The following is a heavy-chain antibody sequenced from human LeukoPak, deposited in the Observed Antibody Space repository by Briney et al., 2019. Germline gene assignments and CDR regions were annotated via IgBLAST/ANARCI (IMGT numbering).Heavy chain of an antibody. CDR2: IYYSGTT. CDR1: GGSISSSSYY. J-gene: IGHJ4*02. V-gene: IGHV4-61*01. D-gene: IGHD3-22*01. Sequence: PSETLSLTCTVSGGSISSSSYYWSWIRQPPGKGLEWIGYIYYSGTTNYNPSLKSRITISVDTSKNQFSLKLSSVTAADTAVYYCAREGRSGWADYFDYWGQGTLVTVSS. CDR3: AREGRSGWADYFDY.